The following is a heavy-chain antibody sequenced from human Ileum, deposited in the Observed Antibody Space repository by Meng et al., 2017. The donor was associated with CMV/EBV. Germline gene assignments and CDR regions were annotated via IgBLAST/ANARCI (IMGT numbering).Heavy chain of an antibody. CDR2: IRYDGSNK. J-gene: IGHJ4*02. V-gene: IGHV3-30*02. Sequence: GESLKISCAASGFTFSSYGIHWVRQAPGKGLEWVAFIRYDGSNKYYADSVKGRFTISRDNSKNTLFLQINSLRPEDTAVYYCMSYLHCNTTSCSIDYWGQGTLVAVSS. CDR3: MSYLHCNTTSCSIDY. D-gene: IGHD2-2*01. CDR1: GFTFSSYG.